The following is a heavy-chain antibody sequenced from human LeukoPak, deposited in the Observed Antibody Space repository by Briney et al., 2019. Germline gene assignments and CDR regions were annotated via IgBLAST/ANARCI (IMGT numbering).Heavy chain of an antibody. D-gene: IGHD6-13*01. J-gene: IGHJ4*02. V-gene: IGHV3-11*06. Sequence: GGSLRLSCAASGFTFSDYYMSWFRQAPGKGLEWVSYISSSSSHTTYADSVKGRFTISRDNARNSLSLQVNSLRADDTAVYYCARLGSIAAAGTPDYWGRGTLVTVSS. CDR2: ISSSSSHT. CDR1: GFTFSDYY. CDR3: ARLGSIAAAGTPDY.